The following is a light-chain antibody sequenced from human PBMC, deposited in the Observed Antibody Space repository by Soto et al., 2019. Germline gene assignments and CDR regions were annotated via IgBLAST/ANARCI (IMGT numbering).Light chain of an antibody. J-gene: IGKJ1*01. V-gene: IGKV1-39*01. CDR3: QQCFSIPPT. CDR2: AAS. Sequence: DIQMTQSPSSLSASVGDRVTITCLASHSIDNYLSWYQQKPGTAPKLLIYAASNLQRGVSSRFSGSGSGTDFTLTIDSLQPDDFAIYYCQQCFSIPPTFGHGTKVDIK. CDR1: HSIDNY.